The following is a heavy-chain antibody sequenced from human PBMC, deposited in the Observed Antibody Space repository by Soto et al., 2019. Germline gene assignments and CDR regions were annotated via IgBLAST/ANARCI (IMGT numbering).Heavy chain of an antibody. J-gene: IGHJ6*03. V-gene: IGHV4-39*01. D-gene: IGHD2-2*01. CDR1: GGSISSSSYY. Sequence: PSETLSLTCTVSGGSISSSSYYWGWIRQPPGKGLEWIGSFYYSGSTYYNPSLKSRVAISVDTSKNQFSLKLSSVTAADTAVYYCARHGGIVVVPAAIYYYYYMDVWGKGTTVTVSS. CDR2: FYYSGST. CDR3: ARHGGIVVVPAAIYYYYYMDV.